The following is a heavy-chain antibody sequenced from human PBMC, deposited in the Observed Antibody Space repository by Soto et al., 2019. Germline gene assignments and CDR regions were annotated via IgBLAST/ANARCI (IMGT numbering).Heavy chain of an antibody. Sequence: QITLKESGPTLVKPTQTLTLTCTFSGFSLSTSGVGVGWIRQPPGKALEGLVIIYWDDDKRYSPSLRGRLTNTKDTSKNQVVLTMTNVDPEDTATSFCAHRRIGVSQWNYGDFDYWGQGTLVTVSS. CDR3: AHRRIGVSQWNYGDFDY. V-gene: IGHV2-5*02. J-gene: IGHJ4*02. CDR1: GFSLSTSGVG. D-gene: IGHD1-7*01. CDR2: IYWDDDK.